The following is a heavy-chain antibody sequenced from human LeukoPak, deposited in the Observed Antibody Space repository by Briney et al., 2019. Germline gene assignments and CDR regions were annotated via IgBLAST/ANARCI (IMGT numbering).Heavy chain of an antibody. V-gene: IGHV3-23*01. CDR3: ARDEYYDSSGYYGLTYYYYYYGMDV. CDR1: GFTFSNYA. D-gene: IGHD3-22*01. Sequence: GGSLRLSCAASGFTFSNYAMSWVRQAPGTGLEWVSGLSAYGGDTYYAGSVKGRFIISRDNSKNTLYLQMNSLRAEDTAVYYCARDEYYDSSGYYGLTYYYYYYGMDVWGQGTTVTVSS. J-gene: IGHJ6*02. CDR2: LSAYGGDT.